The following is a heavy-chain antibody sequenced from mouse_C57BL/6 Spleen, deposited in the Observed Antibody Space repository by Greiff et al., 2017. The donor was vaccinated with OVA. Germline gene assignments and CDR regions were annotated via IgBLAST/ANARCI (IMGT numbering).Heavy chain of an antibody. V-gene: IGHV1-59*01. D-gene: IGHD6-1*01. J-gene: IGHJ1*03. Sequence: QVQLQQPGAELVRPGTSVKLSCKASGYTFTSYWMHWVKQRPGQGLEWIGVIDPSDSYTNYNQKFKGKATLTVDTSSSTAYMQLSRLTSEDSAVYYCARSYASAHWYFDVWGTGTTVTVSS. CDR1: GYTFTSYW. CDR2: IDPSDSYT. CDR3: ARSYASAHWYFDV.